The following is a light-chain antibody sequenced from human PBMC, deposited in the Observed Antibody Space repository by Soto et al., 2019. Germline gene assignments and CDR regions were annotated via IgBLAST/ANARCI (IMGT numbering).Light chain of an antibody. Sequence: EIVLTQSPGTLSLSPGERATLSCRASQSVRSSYLAWYQQKPGQAPRLHIYGASSRATGIPDRFSGSGSGTDFALTISRLEPEDLAVYYCQQYGSSPTFGGGTKVEIK. V-gene: IGKV3-20*01. CDR1: QSVRSSY. CDR3: QQYGSSPT. CDR2: GAS. J-gene: IGKJ4*01.